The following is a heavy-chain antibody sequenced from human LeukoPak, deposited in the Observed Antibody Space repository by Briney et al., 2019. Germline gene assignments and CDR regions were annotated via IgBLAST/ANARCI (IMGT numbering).Heavy chain of an antibody. J-gene: IGHJ5*02. CDR3: ARDLLVTNWFDP. V-gene: IGHV1-18*01. CDR2: ISAYNGNT. Sequence: GASVKVSCKASGYTFTSYGISWVRQAPGQGLEWRGWISAYNGNTKYAQKLQGRVTMTTDTSTSTAHMELRSLKSDDTDVYYCARDLLVTNWFDPWGQRTLVTVSS. CDR1: GYTFTSYG. D-gene: IGHD2-15*01.